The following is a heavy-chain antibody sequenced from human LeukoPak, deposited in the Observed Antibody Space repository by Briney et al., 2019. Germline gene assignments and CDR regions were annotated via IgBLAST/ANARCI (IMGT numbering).Heavy chain of an antibody. CDR1: GYSFTSYW. CDR2: IYPGDSDT. V-gene: IGHV5-51*01. Sequence: GESLKISCKGSGYSFTSYWIGWVRQMPGKGLEWMGIIYPGDSDTRYSPSFQGQVTTSADKSISTAYLQWSSLKASDTAMYYCARGASYCSRTSCYPDYWGQGTLVTVSS. D-gene: IGHD2-2*01. CDR3: ARGASYCSRTSCYPDY. J-gene: IGHJ4*02.